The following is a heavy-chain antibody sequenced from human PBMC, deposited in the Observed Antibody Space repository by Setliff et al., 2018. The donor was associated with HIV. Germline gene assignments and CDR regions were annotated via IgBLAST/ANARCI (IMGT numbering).Heavy chain of an antibody. V-gene: IGHV1-69*10. Sequence: SVKVSCKASGGTFSSYAISWVRQAPGQGLEWMGGIIPILGTTNYAQKFQVRVTITADKSSRTAYMELSSLKSEDTAVYYCARGYDYLYYGMDVWGQGTTVTVS. CDR3: ARGYDYLYYGMDV. J-gene: IGHJ6*02. CDR2: IIPILGTT. CDR1: GGTFSSYA. D-gene: IGHD1-1*01.